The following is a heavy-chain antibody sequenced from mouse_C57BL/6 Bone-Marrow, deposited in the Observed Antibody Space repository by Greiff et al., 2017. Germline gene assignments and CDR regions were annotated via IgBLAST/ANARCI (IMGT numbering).Heavy chain of an antibody. CDR2: ISSGSSTI. CDR1: GFTFSDYG. J-gene: IGHJ1*03. Sequence: EVQLVESGGGLVKPGGSLKLSCAASGFTFSDYGMHWVRQAPEKGLEWVAYISSGSSTIYYADTVKGRFTISRDNAKNTLFLQMTSLRSEDTAMYYCARRRTGTLYFDVWGTGTTVTVSS. V-gene: IGHV5-17*01. D-gene: IGHD4-1*01. CDR3: ARRRTGTLYFDV.